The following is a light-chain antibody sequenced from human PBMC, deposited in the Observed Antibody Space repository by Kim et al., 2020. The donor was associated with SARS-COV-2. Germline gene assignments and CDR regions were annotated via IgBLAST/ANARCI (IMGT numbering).Light chain of an antibody. CDR3: QAWDSSTVV. J-gene: IGLJ2*01. Sequence: SYELTKPHSGSVSPGQTASITCSGDKLGDKYACWYQQKPGQSPVLVIYQDSKRPSGIPERFSGSNSGNTATLTISGTQAMDEADYYCQAWDSSTVVFGGGNQLTVL. CDR2: QDS. V-gene: IGLV3-1*01. CDR1: KLGDKY.